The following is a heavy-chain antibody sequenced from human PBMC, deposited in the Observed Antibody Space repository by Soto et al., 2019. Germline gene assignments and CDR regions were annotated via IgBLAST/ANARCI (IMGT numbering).Heavy chain of an antibody. Sequence: SQTLSLTCAISGDSVSSNSAAWNWIRQSPSRGLEWLGRTYYRSKWYNDYAVSVKSRITINPDTSKNQFSLQLNSVTPEDTAVYYCARIGLLWFGALHYYYGMDVWGQGTTVTVSS. J-gene: IGHJ6*02. CDR3: ARIGLLWFGALHYYYGMDV. D-gene: IGHD3-10*01. V-gene: IGHV6-1*01. CDR1: GDSVSSNSAA. CDR2: TYYRSKWYN.